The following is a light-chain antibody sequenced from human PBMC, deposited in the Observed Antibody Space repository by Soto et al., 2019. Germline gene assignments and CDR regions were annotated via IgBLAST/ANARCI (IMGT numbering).Light chain of an antibody. J-gene: IGLJ1*01. Sequence: QSVLAQPPSASGSPGQSVTISCIGTASDIGRYNYVSWYQHHPGKAPKLIIYEVTKRPSGVPDRFSGSKSGNTASLTVSGLQADDEADYYCNSYVGSNNYVFGTGTKVIVL. V-gene: IGLV2-8*01. CDR1: ASDIGRYNY. CDR2: EVT. CDR3: NSYVGSNNYV.